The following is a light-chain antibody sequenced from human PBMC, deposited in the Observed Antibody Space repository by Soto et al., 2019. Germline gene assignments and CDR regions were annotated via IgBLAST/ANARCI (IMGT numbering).Light chain of an antibody. Sequence: DIRMTQSQSSLSASVGDRVTITCRASQSISSYLNWYQQKPGKAPKLLIYAASSLQSGVPSRFSGSGSGTDFTLTISRLQPEDFATYYCQQSYSTPITFGQGTRLEIK. V-gene: IGKV1-39*01. CDR3: QQSYSTPIT. CDR2: AAS. CDR1: QSISSY. J-gene: IGKJ5*01.